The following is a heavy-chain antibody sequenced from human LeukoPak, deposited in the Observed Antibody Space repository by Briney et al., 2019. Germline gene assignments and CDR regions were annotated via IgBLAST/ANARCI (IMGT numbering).Heavy chain of an antibody. CDR2: IRHDGSQT. CDR3: ATGANLFQF. Sequence: GGSLRLSCAASGFIFTDSWMSWVRQAPGKGLEWVANIRHDGSQTYYLDSVKGRFTISRDNAKNEVYLEMNNLRGADTAVYYCATGANLFQFWGQGTLVTVSS. CDR1: GFIFTDSW. V-gene: IGHV3-7*01. D-gene: IGHD1-14*01. J-gene: IGHJ4*02.